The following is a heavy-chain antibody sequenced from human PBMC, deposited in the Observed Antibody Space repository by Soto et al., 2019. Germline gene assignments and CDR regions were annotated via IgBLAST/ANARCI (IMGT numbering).Heavy chain of an antibody. CDR1: CGSISSYY. CDR2: IYYSGST. D-gene: IGHD5-18*01. CDR3: ARHLTLWSSAVDI. V-gene: IGHV4-59*08. J-gene: IGHJ3*02. Sequence: QVQLQESGPGLVKPSETLSLTCTVSCGSISSYYWIWIRQPPGKGLEWIGYIYYSGSTNYNPSLKSRVTLSVYTYKNQFSLNLSSVTAAYTAVYYCARHLTLWSSAVDIWGQGTMVTVSS.